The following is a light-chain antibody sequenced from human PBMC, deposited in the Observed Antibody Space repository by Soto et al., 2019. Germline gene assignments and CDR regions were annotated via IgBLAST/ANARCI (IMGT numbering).Light chain of an antibody. J-gene: IGKJ1*01. CDR1: QTISSW. CDR2: KAS. Sequence: DIQMTQSPSTLSGSVGDRVTITCRASQTISSWLAWYQQKPGKAPKLLIYKASTLKSGVPSRFSGSGSGTEFTLTISSLQPDDFGNYYCQQSFSSPRTFGQGTKVDIK. CDR3: QQSFSSPRT. V-gene: IGKV1-5*03.